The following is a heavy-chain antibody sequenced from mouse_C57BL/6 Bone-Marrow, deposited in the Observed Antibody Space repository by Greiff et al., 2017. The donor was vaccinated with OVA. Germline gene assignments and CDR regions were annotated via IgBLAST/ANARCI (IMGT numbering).Heavy chain of an antibody. CDR3: ARSSPYYCGSSYYAMDY. CDR1: GYTFTSYW. CDR2: IHPNSGST. V-gene: IGHV1-64*01. D-gene: IGHD1-1*01. J-gene: IGHJ4*01. Sequence: QVQLQQPGAELVKPGASVKLSCKASGYTFTSYWMHWVKQRPGQGLEWIGMIHPNSGSTNYNEKFKSKATLTVDKSSSTAYMQLSSLTSEDSAVYYCARSSPYYCGSSYYAMDYWGQGTSVTVSS.